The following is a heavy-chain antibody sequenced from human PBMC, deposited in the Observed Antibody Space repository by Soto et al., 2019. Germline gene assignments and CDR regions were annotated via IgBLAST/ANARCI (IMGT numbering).Heavy chain of an antibody. CDR2: IYYSGNA. Sequence: SETLSLTCTASGDSISSSRYYWGWIRQPPGKGLEWIGSIYYSGNAYYNPSLKSRVTISADTSKNQFSLKLSSVTAADTAVYYCXRHSVVVAAPSLHYFDYWGQGTLVTVSS. CDR1: GDSISSSRYY. J-gene: IGHJ4*02. V-gene: IGHV4-39*01. CDR3: XRHSVVVAAPSLHYFDY. D-gene: IGHD2-15*01.